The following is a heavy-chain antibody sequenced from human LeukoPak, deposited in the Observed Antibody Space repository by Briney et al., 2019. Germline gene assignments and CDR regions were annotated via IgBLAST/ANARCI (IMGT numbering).Heavy chain of an antibody. J-gene: IGHJ4*02. V-gene: IGHV1-18*01. Sequence: VASVKVSCKASGYTFSSYAISWVRQAPGQGLEWMGSSYSGNTKYAQKFQGRVTMTTDTSTSTVCMELRSLTSDDTAVYYCARDLGSAYYYGSGMVFDYWGQGTLVTVSS. CDR1: GYTFSSYA. CDR2: SSYSGNT. D-gene: IGHD3-10*01. CDR3: ARDLGSAYYYGSGMVFDY.